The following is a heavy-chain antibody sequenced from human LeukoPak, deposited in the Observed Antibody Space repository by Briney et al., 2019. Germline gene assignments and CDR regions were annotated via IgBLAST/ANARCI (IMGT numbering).Heavy chain of an antibody. D-gene: IGHD2-15*01. Sequence: GGSLRLSCAASGFTFSSYSMNWVRQAPGKGLEWVSSISSSSSYIYYVDSVKGRFTISRDNAKNSLYLQMNSLRAEDTAVYYCARGCSGGSCPTGPMDVWGKGTTVTVSS. J-gene: IGHJ6*04. CDR2: ISSSSSYI. CDR3: ARGCSGGSCPTGPMDV. V-gene: IGHV3-21*01. CDR1: GFTFSSYS.